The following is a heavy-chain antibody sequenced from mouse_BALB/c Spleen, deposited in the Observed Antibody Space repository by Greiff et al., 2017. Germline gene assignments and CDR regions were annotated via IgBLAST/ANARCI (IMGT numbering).Heavy chain of an antibody. D-gene: IGHD1-1*01. J-gene: IGHJ4*01. CDR3: ARGDYYGSSYVGYAMDY. CDR2: ISSGGST. CDR1: GFTFSSYA. Sequence: EVKLMESGGGLVKPGGSLKLSCAASGFTFSSYAMSWVRQTPEKRLEWVASISSGGSTYYPDSVKGRFTISRDNARNILYLQMSSLRSEDTAMYYCARGDYYGSSYVGYAMDYWGQGTSVTVSS. V-gene: IGHV5-6-5*01.